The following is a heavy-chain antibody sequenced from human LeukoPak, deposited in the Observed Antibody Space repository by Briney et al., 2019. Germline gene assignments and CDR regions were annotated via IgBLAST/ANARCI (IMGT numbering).Heavy chain of an antibody. CDR1: GFTFSSYA. Sequence: GGSLRLSCAASGFTFSSYAMSWVRQAPGKGLEWVSAISGSGGSTYYADSVKGRFTISGDNSKNTLHLQMNSLRAEDTAVYYCAKAHDFWSGYSRLNNWFDPWGQGTLVTVSS. CDR3: AKAHDFWSGYSRLNNWFDP. J-gene: IGHJ5*02. CDR2: ISGSGGST. V-gene: IGHV3-23*01. D-gene: IGHD3-3*01.